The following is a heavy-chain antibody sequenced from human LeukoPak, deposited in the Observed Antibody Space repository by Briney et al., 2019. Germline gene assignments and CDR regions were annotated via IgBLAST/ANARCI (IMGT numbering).Heavy chain of an antibody. Sequence: PGGSLRLSCAASGFTFSDYYMSWIRQAPGKGLEWVSYISSSGSTIYYADSVKGRFTISRDDSKKTLYLQMSSLRAEDTALYYCAKGKINHDGAFDIWGRGTMVTVSS. CDR1: GFTFSDYY. V-gene: IGHV3-11*01. J-gene: IGHJ3*02. CDR3: AKGKINHDGAFDI. CDR2: ISSSGSTI. D-gene: IGHD3-16*01.